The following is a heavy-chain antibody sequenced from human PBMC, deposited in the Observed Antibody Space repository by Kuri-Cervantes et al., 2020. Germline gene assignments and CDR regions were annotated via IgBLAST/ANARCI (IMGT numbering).Heavy chain of an antibody. V-gene: IGHV3-23*01. CDR1: GFTFSSYA. CDR3: AKDWAAMVRGCDY. Sequence: GGSLRLSCAASGFTFSSYAMSWVRQAPGKGLEWVSAISGSGGSTYYADSVKGRFTISRDNSKNTLYLQMNSLRAEDTALYYWAKDWAAMVRGCDYWGQGTLVTVSS. D-gene: IGHD5-18*01. J-gene: IGHJ4*02. CDR2: ISGSGGST.